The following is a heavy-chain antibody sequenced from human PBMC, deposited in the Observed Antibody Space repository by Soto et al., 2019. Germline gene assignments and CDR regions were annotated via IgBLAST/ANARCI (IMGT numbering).Heavy chain of an antibody. CDR2: INPNSGGT. V-gene: IGHV1-2*04. CDR3: ARDIVVVPAATQGPYYYYGMDV. D-gene: IGHD2-2*01. CDR1: GYTFTGYY. Sequence: GASVKVSCKASGYTFTGYYMHWVRQAPGQGLEWMGWINPNSGGTNYAQKFQGWVTMTRDTSISTAYMELGRLRSDDTAVYYCARDIVVVPAATQGPYYYYGMDVWGQGTTVTVSS. J-gene: IGHJ6*02.